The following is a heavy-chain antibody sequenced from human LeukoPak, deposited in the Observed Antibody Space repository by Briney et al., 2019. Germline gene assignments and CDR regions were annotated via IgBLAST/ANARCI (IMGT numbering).Heavy chain of an antibody. Sequence: GGSLRLSCAASGFTFSSYSMNWVRQAPGKGLEGVSSISSSSSYIYYADSVKGRFTISRDNAKNSLYLQMNSLRAEDTAVYYCARLRGYSYGSDFDYWGQGTLVTVSS. CDR2: ISSSSSYI. V-gene: IGHV3-21*01. CDR3: ARLRGYSYGSDFDY. J-gene: IGHJ4*02. D-gene: IGHD5-18*01. CDR1: GFTFSSYS.